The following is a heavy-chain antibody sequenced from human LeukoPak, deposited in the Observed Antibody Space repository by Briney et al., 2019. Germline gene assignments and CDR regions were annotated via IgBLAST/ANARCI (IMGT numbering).Heavy chain of an antibody. CDR2: IYTSGST. V-gene: IGHV4-4*09. J-gene: IGHJ4*02. D-gene: IGHD6-6*01. CDR3: ARHVIAARSFFDC. Sequence: SETLSLTCTVSGGSISSHYWSWIRQPPGKGLEWIGYIYTSGSTNYNPSLKSRVTISVDTSKNQFSLKLSSVTAADTAVYYCARHVIAARSFFDCWGQGTLVTVSS. CDR1: GGSISSHY.